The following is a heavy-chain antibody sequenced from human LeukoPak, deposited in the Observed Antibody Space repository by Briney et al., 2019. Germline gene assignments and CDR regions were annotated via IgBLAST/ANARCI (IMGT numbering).Heavy chain of an antibody. J-gene: IGHJ2*01. D-gene: IGHD3-22*01. CDR1: GGSISSHY. CDR2: IYYSGST. Sequence: SETLSLTCTVSGGSISSHYWSWIRQPPGKGLEWIGYIYYSGSTNYNPSLKSRVTISVDTSKNQFSLKLSSVTAADTAVYYCARDRDSSGYHPYWYFDLWGRGTLVTVSS. CDR3: ARDRDSSGYHPYWYFDL. V-gene: IGHV4-59*11.